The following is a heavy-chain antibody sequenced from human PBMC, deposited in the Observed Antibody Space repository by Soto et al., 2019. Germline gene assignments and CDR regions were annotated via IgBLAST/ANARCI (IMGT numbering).Heavy chain of an antibody. CDR3: AKRSSGFYTRIVGATPYYY. V-gene: IGHV3-23*01. CDR2: ISGSGGST. J-gene: IGHJ4*02. CDR1: GFTFSSYA. Sequence: GGSLRLSCAASGFTFSSYAISWVRQAPGKGLEWVSAISGSGGSTYYADSVKGRFTISRDNSKNTLYLQMNSLRAEDTAVYYCAKRSSGFYTRIVGATPYYYCGQGTLVPVSS. D-gene: IGHD1-26*01.